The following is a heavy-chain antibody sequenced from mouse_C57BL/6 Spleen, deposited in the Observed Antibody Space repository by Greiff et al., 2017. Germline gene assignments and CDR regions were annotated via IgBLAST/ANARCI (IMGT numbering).Heavy chain of an antibody. CDR1: GYTFTSYW. CDR2: IYPGSGST. D-gene: IGHD3-2*02. V-gene: IGHV1-55*01. Sequence: QVQLKQPGAELVMPGASVKLSCKASGYTFTSYWMHWVKQRPGQGLEWIGEIYPGSGSTNYNEKFKSKATLTVDTSSSTAYMQLSSLTSEDSAVYYCARDLTAQARGFAYWGQGTLVTVSA. CDR3: ARDLTAQARGFAY. J-gene: IGHJ3*01.